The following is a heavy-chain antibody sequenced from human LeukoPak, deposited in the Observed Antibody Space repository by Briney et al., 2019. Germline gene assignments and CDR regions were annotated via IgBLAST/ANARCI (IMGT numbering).Heavy chain of an antibody. D-gene: IGHD4-23*01. J-gene: IGHJ6*03. V-gene: IGHV3-23*01. Sequence: PGGSLRLSCAASGFTFSSYAMSWVRQAPGKGLEWVSAISGSGGSTYYADSVKGRLTISRDNSKNTLYLQMNSLRAEDTAVYYCAKVPSGNPLGNMDVWGKGTTVTVSS. CDR3: AKVPSGNPLGNMDV. CDR2: ISGSGGST. CDR1: GFTFSSYA.